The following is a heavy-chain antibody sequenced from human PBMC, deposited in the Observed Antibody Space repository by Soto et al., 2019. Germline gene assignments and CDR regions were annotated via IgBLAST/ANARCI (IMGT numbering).Heavy chain of an antibody. J-gene: IGHJ4*02. CDR3: ARGHLYYYDSSGYYAPGYYFDY. CDR1: GFTFSSYG. CDR2: IWYDGSNK. Sequence: QVQLVESGEGVVQPGRSLRLSCAASGFTFSSYGMHWVRQAPGKGLEWVAVIWYDGSNKYYADSVKGRFTISRDNSKNTLYLQMNSLRAEDTAVYYCARGHLYYYDSSGYYAPGYYFDYWGQGTLVTVSS. V-gene: IGHV3-33*01. D-gene: IGHD3-22*01.